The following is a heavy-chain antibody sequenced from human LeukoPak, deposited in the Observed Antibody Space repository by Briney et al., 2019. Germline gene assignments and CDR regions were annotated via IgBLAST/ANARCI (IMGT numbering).Heavy chain of an antibody. CDR3: ARDLMGIAYRGAFYY. J-gene: IGHJ4*02. Sequence: GGSLRLSCAATGFTFSSYGMSWVRQAPGKGLEWVSAISGSGGSTYYADSVKGRFTISRDNSKNTLYLQMNSLRAEDTAVYYCARDLMGIAYRGAFYYWGQGTLVTVSS. D-gene: IGHD6-13*01. V-gene: IGHV3-23*01. CDR2: ISGSGGST. CDR1: GFTFSSYG.